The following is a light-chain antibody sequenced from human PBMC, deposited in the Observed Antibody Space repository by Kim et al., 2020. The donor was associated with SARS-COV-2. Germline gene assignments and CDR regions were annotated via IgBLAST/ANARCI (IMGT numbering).Light chain of an antibody. J-gene: IGKJ2*01. CDR2: HAS. CDR3: QQRTNWPPFT. V-gene: IGKV3-11*01. CDR1: QSVTTS. Sequence: SPGERATLSCRASQSVTTSLAWYQQKPGQAPRLIIYHASNRATGVPVRFSGSGSGSEFTLTISSLEPEDFAVYYCQQRTNWPPFTFGQGTKLEI.